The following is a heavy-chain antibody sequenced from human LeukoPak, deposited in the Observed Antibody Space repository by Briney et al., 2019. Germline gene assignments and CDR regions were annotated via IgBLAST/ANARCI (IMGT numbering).Heavy chain of an antibody. Sequence: GGSLRLSCAASGFTLNMYWMTWVRQAPGKGLESVAYINKDGSDKYYVDSVKGRFTVSRDNAKNSLYLQMNSLRAEDTAVYYCARDAGYGGNSDYWGQGTLLTVSS. V-gene: IGHV3-7*01. CDR2: INKDGSDK. CDR3: ARDAGYGGNSDY. CDR1: GFTLNMYW. D-gene: IGHD4-23*01. J-gene: IGHJ4*02.